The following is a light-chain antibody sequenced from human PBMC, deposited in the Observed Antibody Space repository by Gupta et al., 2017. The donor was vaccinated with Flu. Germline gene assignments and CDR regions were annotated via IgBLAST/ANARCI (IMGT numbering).Light chain of an antibody. CDR3: QQRDSTPWT. CDR2: AAS. V-gene: IGKV1-39*01. Sequence: DIQMTQSPSSLSASVGDRVTITCRASQSISSYLNWYQQKPGKAPKLLIYAASSLQSGVPSRFSGSGSGTDFTLTISRLQPEDFATYYCQQRDSTPWTLGQGTKVEIK. CDR1: QSISSY. J-gene: IGKJ1*01.